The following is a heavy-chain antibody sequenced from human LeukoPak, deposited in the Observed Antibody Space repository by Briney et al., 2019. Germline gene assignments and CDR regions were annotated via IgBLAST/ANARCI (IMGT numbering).Heavy chain of an antibody. CDR2: INTSGGST. Sequence: GASVKVSCKASGYTFTDYYIHWVRQAPGQGLDWIGMINTSGGSTSNAQRFQGRVSMTRDTSTSTVYMELSSLRSDDTAVYYCSRNAASGLGYWGQGTLVTVSS. V-gene: IGHV1-46*03. D-gene: IGHD2-15*01. CDR1: GYTFTDYY. J-gene: IGHJ4*02. CDR3: SRNAASGLGY.